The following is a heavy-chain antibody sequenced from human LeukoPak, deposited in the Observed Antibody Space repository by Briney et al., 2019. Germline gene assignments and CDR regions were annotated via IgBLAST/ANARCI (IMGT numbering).Heavy chain of an antibody. V-gene: IGHV3-23*01. Sequence: GGSLRLSCAASRCTFSSSALAWVRPAPREGLQWVSSISVSDGSTHYADSVKGRFTISRDNSKNTLFLQKNFLRAEDTGQYFCAKVLGYVDPFDSWGQGTLVTVSS. CDR3: AKVLGYVDPFDS. J-gene: IGHJ5*01. CDR2: ISVSDGST. D-gene: IGHD2-15*01. CDR1: RCTFSSSA.